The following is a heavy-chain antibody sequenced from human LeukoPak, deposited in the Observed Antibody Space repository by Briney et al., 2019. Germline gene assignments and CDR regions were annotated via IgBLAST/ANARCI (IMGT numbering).Heavy chain of an antibody. CDR2: ISSSGSTI. J-gene: IGHJ4*02. D-gene: IGHD3-10*01. CDR1: GFTFSDYY. Sequence: GGSLRLSCAASGFTFSDYYRSWIRQAPGKGLEWVSYISSSGSTIYYADSVKGRFTISRDNAKNSLYLQMNSLRAEDTAVYYCARVPVLLWFGELLLWGQGTLVTVSS. V-gene: IGHV3-11*04. CDR3: ARVPVLLWFGELLL.